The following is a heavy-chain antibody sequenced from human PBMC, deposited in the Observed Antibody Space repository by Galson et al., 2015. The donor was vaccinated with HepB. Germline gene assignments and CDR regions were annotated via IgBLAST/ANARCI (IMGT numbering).Heavy chain of an antibody. V-gene: IGHV7-4-1*02. CDR1: GYTFTSYA. J-gene: IGHJ4*02. D-gene: IGHD1-26*01. CDR2: INTNGGNP. Sequence: SCKASGYTFTSYAMNWVRQAPGQGLEWMGWINTNGGNPTYAQGFTGRFVFSLDISVSTAYLQISSLKAEDTAVYYCARVIGRWELRPLDYWGQGTLVTVSS. CDR3: ARVIGRWELRPLDY.